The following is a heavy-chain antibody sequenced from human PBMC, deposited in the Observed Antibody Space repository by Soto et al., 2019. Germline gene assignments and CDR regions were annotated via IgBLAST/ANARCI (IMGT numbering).Heavy chain of an antibody. J-gene: IGHJ6*02. V-gene: IGHV3-23*01. D-gene: IGHD1-26*01. Sequence: GGSLRLSCAASGFTFDNYAMNWVRQAPVKGLEWVSGITGSGENTYYADSVKGRFTISRDNSKNTLYVQLNSLRVEDTAIYYCAKVSLGATTITDFYYYGMDVWGQGTMVTVSS. CDR2: ITGSGENT. CDR1: GFTFDNYA. CDR3: AKVSLGATTITDFYYYGMDV.